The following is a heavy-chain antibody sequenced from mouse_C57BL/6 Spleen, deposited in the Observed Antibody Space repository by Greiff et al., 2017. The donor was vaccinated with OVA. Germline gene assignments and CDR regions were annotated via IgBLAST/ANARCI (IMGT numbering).Heavy chain of an antibody. V-gene: IGHV5-9-1*02. CDR2: ISSGGEYI. Sequence: EVKLVESGEGLVKPGGSLKLSCAASGFTFSSYAMSWVRQTPEKRLEWVAYISSGGEYIYYADTVKGRFTISRDNARNTLYLQMSSLKSEDTAMYYCTTTVVATAWFAYWGQGTLVTVSA. J-gene: IGHJ3*01. CDR1: GFTFSSYA. D-gene: IGHD1-1*01. CDR3: TTTVVATAWFAY.